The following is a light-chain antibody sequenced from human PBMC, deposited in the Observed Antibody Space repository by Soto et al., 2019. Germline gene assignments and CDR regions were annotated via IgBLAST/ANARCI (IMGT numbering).Light chain of an antibody. V-gene: IGKV3-15*01. Sequence: EMVMTQSPSTLSVSPGERATLSCWASQSISSNLAWYQQKPGQAPRLLSYVASIRATGIPVRFSGSGSGTEFTLTISSLQSEDFAVYYCQQYNTWLTFGGGTKVEIK. J-gene: IGKJ4*01. CDR2: VAS. CDR3: QQYNTWLT. CDR1: QSISSN.